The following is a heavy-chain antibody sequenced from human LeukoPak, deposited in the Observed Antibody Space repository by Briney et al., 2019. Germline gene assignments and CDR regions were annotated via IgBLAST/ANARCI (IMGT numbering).Heavy chain of an antibody. CDR2: IKQYRRET. D-gene: IGHD3-16*01. J-gene: IGHJ6*02. CDR1: GFTFSSIW. Sequence: GGSHRLSCATSGFTFSSIWMSWVRQAPTTGLEWVANIKQYRRETIYVDSVKGRFTISRDNAKNSLHLQMNSLRVEDTAVYYCAKNGGPHGMDVWGQGTTVTVSS. V-gene: IGHV3-7*01. CDR3: AKNGGPHGMDV.